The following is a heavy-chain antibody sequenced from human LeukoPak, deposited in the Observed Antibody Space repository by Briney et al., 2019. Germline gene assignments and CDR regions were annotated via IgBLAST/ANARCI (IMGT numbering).Heavy chain of an antibody. Sequence: GASVKVSCKVSGYTLTELSMHWVRQAPGKGLEWMGGFDPEDGETIYAQKFQGRVTMTEDTSTDTAYMELSSLRSEDTAVYYCATDRDGYDSSGYPDYWGQGTLVTVPS. CDR2: FDPEDGET. CDR3: ATDRDGYDSSGYPDY. D-gene: IGHD3-22*01. J-gene: IGHJ4*02. V-gene: IGHV1-24*01. CDR1: GYTLTELS.